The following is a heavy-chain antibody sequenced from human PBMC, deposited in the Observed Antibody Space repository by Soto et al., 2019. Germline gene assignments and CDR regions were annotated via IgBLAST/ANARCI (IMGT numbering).Heavy chain of an antibody. V-gene: IGHV4-59*01. D-gene: IGHD3-10*01. CDR2: IYYSGST. CDR3: AARGTGSVGGDY. CDR1: GGSISSYY. Sequence: PSETLSLTCTVSGGSISSYYWSWIRQPPGKGLEWIGYIYYSGSTNYNPSLKSRVTISVDTSKNQFSLKLSSVTAADTAVYYCAARGTGSVGGDYWGQGTLVTVSS. J-gene: IGHJ4*02.